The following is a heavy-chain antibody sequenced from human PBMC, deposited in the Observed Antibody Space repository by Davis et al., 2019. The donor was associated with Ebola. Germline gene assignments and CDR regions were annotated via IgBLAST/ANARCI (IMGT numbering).Heavy chain of an antibody. J-gene: IGHJ3*01. Sequence: GESLKISCATSGFTFEDFAMSWVRQVPGKGLEWVSGINWNGGSTGYVDSVKGRFTISRDNAKNSLYLQMNSLRVEDTAIYYCAKDNRNIWSEVWGQGTMVTVSS. CDR2: INWNGGST. V-gene: IGHV3-20*04. D-gene: IGHD2/OR15-2a*01. CDR3: AKDNRNIWSEV. CDR1: GFTFEDFA.